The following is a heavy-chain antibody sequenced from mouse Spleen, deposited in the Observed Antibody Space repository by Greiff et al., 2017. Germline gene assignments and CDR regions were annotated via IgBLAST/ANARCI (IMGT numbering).Heavy chain of an antibody. CDR3: TRPDGYYDAMDY. J-gene: IGHJ4*01. Sequence: VKLQESGAELVRPGASVTLSCKASGYTFTDYEMHWVKQTPVHGLEWIGAIDPETGGTAYNQKFKGKAILTADKSSSTAYMELRSLTSEDSAVYYCTRPDGYYDAMDYWGQGTSVTVSS. CDR1: GYTFTDYE. D-gene: IGHD2-3*01. V-gene: IGHV1-15*01. CDR2: IDPETGGT.